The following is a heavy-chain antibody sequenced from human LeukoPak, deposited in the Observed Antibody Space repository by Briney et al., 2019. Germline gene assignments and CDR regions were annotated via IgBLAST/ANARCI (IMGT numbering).Heavy chain of an antibody. CDR1: GFSFNNYA. CDR3: AKGRGVVVPAAPPVDY. J-gene: IGHJ4*02. V-gene: IGHV3-23*01. Sequence: GGSLRLSCAASGFSFNNYALSWVRQAPGKGLEWVSAISGGGDATKYADSVKGRFTISRGNSKNTLYLQMNSLRAEDTAVYYCAKGRGVVVPAAPPVDYWGQGTLVAVSS. D-gene: IGHD2-2*01. CDR2: ISGGGDAT.